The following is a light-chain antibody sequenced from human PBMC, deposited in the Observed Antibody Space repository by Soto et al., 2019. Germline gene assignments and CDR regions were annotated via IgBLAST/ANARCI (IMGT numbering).Light chain of an antibody. Sequence: QSVLTQPPSASGTPGQRVTISCSGSSSNIGSNTVNWYQQLPGTAPKLVIYSNNQRPSGVPDRFSGSKSGTSASLAISGLQSEDEADYYCVAWDDSLNGYVVFGGVTKVTV. CDR2: SNN. V-gene: IGLV1-44*01. J-gene: IGLJ2*01. CDR3: VAWDDSLNGYVV. CDR1: SSNIGSNT.